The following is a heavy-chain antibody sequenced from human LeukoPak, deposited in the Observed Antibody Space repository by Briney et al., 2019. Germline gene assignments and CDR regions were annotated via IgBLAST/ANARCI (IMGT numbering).Heavy chain of an antibody. CDR1: GGSISSGSYY. CDR3: ARATVLLWFGDLDHDRDAFDI. D-gene: IGHD3-10*01. J-gene: IGHJ3*02. V-gene: IGHV4-61*02. Sequence: PSQTLSLTCTVSGGSISSGSYYWSWIRQPAGKGLEWIGRIYTSGSTNYNPSLKSRVTISVDTSKNQFSLKLSSVTAADTAVYYCARATVLLWFGDLDHDRDAFDIWGQGTMVTVSS. CDR2: IYTSGST.